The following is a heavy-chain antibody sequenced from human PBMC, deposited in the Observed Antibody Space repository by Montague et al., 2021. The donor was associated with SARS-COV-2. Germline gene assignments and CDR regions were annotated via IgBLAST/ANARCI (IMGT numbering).Heavy chain of an antibody. Sequence: TLSLTCTASDDSISGGRYYWSWIRQPAGKGLEWIGRIYTSGNTNYNPSLKSRVSMLVDTSKNQLSLKLRSVTAADTAIYYCARARITGTTKDYYGMDVWGQGTTVTVS. CDR3: ARARITGTTKDYYGMDV. CDR1: DDSISGGRYY. D-gene: IGHD1-7*01. J-gene: IGHJ6*02. CDR2: IYTSGNT. V-gene: IGHV4-61*02.